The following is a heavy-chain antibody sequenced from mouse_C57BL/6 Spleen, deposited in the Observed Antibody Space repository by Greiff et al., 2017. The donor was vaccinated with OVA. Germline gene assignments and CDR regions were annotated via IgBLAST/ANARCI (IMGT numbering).Heavy chain of an antibody. D-gene: IGHD1-1*01. Sequence: VQLQQPGAELVRPGSSVKLSCKASGYTFTSYWMHWVKQRPIQGLEWIGNIDPSDSETHYNQKFKDKATLTVDKSSSTAYMQLSSLTSEDSAFYYWSRGRGVLSMDYWGQGTPGTVAS. CDR3: SRGRGVLSMDY. J-gene: IGHJ4*01. CDR2: IDPSDSET. V-gene: IGHV1-52*01. CDR1: GYTFTSYW.